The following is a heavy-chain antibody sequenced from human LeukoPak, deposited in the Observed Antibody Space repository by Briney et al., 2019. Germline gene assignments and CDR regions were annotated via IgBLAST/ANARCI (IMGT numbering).Heavy chain of an antibody. Sequence: GGSLRLSCVASGFSFSKYGMHWVRQTPGEGLVWVARIKEDGTYTSYADSVKGRFTISRGNARNTMFLQMNSLRAEDTAVYYCARDFDMGITPGDDFDFWGQGTLVTVSS. J-gene: IGHJ4*02. D-gene: IGHD3-9*01. CDR2: IKEDGTYT. CDR1: GFSFSKYG. CDR3: ARDFDMGITPGDDFDF. V-gene: IGHV3-74*01.